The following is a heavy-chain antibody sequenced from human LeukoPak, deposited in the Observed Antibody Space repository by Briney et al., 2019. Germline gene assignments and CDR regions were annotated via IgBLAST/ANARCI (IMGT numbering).Heavy chain of an antibody. V-gene: IGHV3-21*01. J-gene: IGHJ6*02. CDR3: YSGYDANHYYGMDV. CDR1: GFTFSSYS. CDR2: ISSSSSYI. Sequence: GGSLRLSCAASGFTFSSYSMNWVRQAPGKGLEWVSSISSSSSYIYYADSVKGRFTISRDNAKTSLYLQMNSLRAEDTAVYYCYSGYDANHYYGMDVWGQGTTVTVSS. D-gene: IGHD5-12*01.